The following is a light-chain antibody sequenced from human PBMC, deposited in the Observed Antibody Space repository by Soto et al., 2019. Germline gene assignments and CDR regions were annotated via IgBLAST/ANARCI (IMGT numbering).Light chain of an antibody. Sequence: AAVGDIVTITCRASQGIRNDLGWYQQKPGKAPKLLIYAASSLQSGVPPRFSGSGSGTDFTLAISSLQPEDSATYYCLQDINYPWTFGQGTKVDIK. CDR2: AAS. CDR3: LQDINYPWT. J-gene: IGKJ1*01. CDR1: QGIRND. V-gene: IGKV1-6*01.